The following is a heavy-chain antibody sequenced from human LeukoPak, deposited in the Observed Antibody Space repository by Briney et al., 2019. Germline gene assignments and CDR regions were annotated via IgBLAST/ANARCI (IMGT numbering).Heavy chain of an antibody. CDR3: AREGIAAREFDY. D-gene: IGHD6-6*01. CDR1: GFTFSSYA. J-gene: IGHJ4*02. V-gene: IGHV3-21*01. CDR2: ISSSSSYI. Sequence: GGSLRLSCAASGFTFSSYAMSWVRQAPGKGLEWVSSISSSSSYIYYADSVKGRFTISRDNAKNSLYLQMNSLRAEDTAVYYCAREGIAAREFDYWGRGTLVTVSS.